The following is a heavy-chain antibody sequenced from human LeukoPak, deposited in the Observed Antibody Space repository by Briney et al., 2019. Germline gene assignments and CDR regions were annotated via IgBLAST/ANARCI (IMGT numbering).Heavy chain of an antibody. V-gene: IGHV4-39*01. CDR1: GGSISRSGYS. D-gene: IGHD6-19*01. CDR3: ATPWGMYSSAWHEGIDY. CDR2: IPYSGTT. Sequence: PSETLSLTCTVSGGSISRSGYSWAWIRQPPGKRPEWIASIPYSGTTYYNPSLKSRVTISLDTSKNQFSLKLDSVTAADTAVYYCATPWGMYSSAWHEGIDYWGQGTLVIVSS. J-gene: IGHJ4*02.